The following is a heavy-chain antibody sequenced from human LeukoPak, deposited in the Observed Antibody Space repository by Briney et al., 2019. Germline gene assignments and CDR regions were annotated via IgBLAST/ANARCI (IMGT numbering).Heavy chain of an antibody. Sequence: SETLSLTCAVYGGSFSGYYWSWIRQPPGKGLEWIGEINHSGSTNYNPSLKSRVTISVDTSKNQFSLKLSSVTAADTAVYYCARLNLDIVVVPAAARYWYFDLWGRGTLVTVSS. CDR3: ARLNLDIVVVPAAARYWYFDL. V-gene: IGHV4-34*01. CDR1: GGSFSGYY. D-gene: IGHD2-2*03. J-gene: IGHJ2*01. CDR2: INHSGST.